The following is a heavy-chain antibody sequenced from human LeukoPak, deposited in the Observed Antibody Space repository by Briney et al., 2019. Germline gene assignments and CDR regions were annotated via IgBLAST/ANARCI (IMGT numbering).Heavy chain of an antibody. CDR3: AKGYGSSWYSYFDY. J-gene: IGHJ4*02. D-gene: IGHD6-13*01. V-gene: IGHV3-21*04. Sequence: GGSLRLSCAASGFAFSSYGMSWVRLTPGKGLEWVSSITSSSTYTFYADSVKGRFTISRDNAKNSLYLQMNSLRAEDTALYYCAKGYGSSWYSYFDYWGQGTLVTVSS. CDR2: ITSSSTYT. CDR1: GFAFSSYG.